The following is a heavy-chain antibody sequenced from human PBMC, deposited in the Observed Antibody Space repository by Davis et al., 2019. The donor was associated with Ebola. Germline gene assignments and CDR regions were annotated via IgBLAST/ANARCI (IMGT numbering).Heavy chain of an antibody. Sequence: AASVKVSCKASGYTFTGYYMHWVRQAPGQGLEWMGWINPNSGGTNYAQKFQGRVTMTRDTSITTAYMELSRLRSDDTAVYYCARDSHSGFPYYMDVWGKGTTVTVSS. CDR1: GYTFTGYY. D-gene: IGHD3-22*01. CDR3: ARDSHSGFPYYMDV. J-gene: IGHJ6*03. V-gene: IGHV1-2*02. CDR2: INPNSGGT.